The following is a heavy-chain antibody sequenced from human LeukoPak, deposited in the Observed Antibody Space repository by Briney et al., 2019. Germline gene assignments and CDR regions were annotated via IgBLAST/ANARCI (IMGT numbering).Heavy chain of an antibody. Sequence: ASVKVSCKVSGYTLTELSMHWVRQAPGKGPEWMGGFDPEDGETIYAQKFQGRVTMTEDTSTDTAYMELSSLRSEDTAVYYCATFPMYYYDSSGYRVDDYWGQGTLVTVSS. J-gene: IGHJ4*02. V-gene: IGHV1-24*01. D-gene: IGHD3-22*01. CDR3: ATFPMYYYDSSGYRVDDY. CDR1: GYTLTELS. CDR2: FDPEDGET.